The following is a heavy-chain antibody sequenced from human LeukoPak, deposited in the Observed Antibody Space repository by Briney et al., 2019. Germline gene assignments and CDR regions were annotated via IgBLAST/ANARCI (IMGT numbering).Heavy chain of an antibody. CDR2: IYPGDSDT. CDR1: GYNFTNYW. Sequence: GESLKISCKDSGYNFTNYWIGWVRQMPGKGLEWIGVIYPGDSDTRYNPSFQGQVTISADKSINTAYLQWSSLKASDTAMYYCARRPVVVAATPGYFDCWGQGTLVTVSS. D-gene: IGHD2-15*01. CDR3: ARRPVVVAATPGYFDC. J-gene: IGHJ4*02. V-gene: IGHV5-51*01.